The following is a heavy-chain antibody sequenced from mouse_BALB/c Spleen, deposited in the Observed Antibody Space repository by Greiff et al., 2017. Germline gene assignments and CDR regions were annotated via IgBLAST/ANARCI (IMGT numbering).Heavy chain of an antibody. CDR1: GFNIKDYY. CDR3: ARLDAMDY. J-gene: IGHJ4*01. Sequence: VQLQQSGAELARPGASVKLSCKASGFNIKDYYMHWVKQRPEQGLEWIGWIDPENGNTIYDPKFQGKASITADTSSNTAYLQLSSLTSEDTAVYYCARLDAMDYWGQGTSVTVSS. CDR2: IDPENGNT. V-gene: IGHV14-1*02.